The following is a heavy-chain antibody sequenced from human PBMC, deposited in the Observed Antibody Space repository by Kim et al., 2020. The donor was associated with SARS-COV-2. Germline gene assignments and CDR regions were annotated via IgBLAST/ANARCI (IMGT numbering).Heavy chain of an antibody. Sequence: SRVTISVDTSKNQFSLKLSSVTAADTAVYYCASEGRWYYGSGSYYDAFDIWGQGTMVTVSS. J-gene: IGHJ3*02. D-gene: IGHD3-10*01. V-gene: IGHV4-39*01. CDR3: ASEGRWYYGSGSYYDAFDI.